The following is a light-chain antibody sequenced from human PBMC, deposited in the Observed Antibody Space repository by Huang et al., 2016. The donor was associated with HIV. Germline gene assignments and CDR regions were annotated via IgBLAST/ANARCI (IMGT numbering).Light chain of an antibody. V-gene: IGKV3-11*01. J-gene: IGKJ4*01. CDR2: DAS. CDR1: QNAKNY. CDR3: QQRADRVT. Sequence: EIVLTQSPASLSVFLGDTVTLSCRASQNAKNYLGWYQQKPGQDPRLLIYDASTRPADIPDRFRAGGSGTNFTLTLNSLETEDFAIYFCQQRADRVTFGGGTRIE.